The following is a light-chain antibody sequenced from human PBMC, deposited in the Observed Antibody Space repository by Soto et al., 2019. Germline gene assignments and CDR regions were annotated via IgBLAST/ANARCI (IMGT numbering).Light chain of an antibody. CDR1: SSDVGGYNY. J-gene: IGLJ3*02. CDR3: SSYTGSSTPV. Sequence: QSVLTQPASVSGSPRQSITISCTGTSSDVGGYNYVSWYQHHPGKAPKLMIYEVSNRPSGVSNRFSGSKSGNTASLTISGLQAEDEADYYCSSYTGSSTPVFGGGTKLTVL. V-gene: IGLV2-14*01. CDR2: EVS.